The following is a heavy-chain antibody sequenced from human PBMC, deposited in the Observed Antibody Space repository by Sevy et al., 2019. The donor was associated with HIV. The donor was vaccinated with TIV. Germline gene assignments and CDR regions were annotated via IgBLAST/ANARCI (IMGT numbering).Heavy chain of an antibody. D-gene: IGHD4-17*01. CDR1: GGTFSSYA. CDR3: ASAYGDYGRSVDPPFDY. J-gene: IGHJ4*02. Sequence: ASVKVSCKASGGTFSSYAISWVRQAPGQGLEWMGGIIPIFGTANYAQKFQGRVTITADESTSTAYMELSSLRAEDTAVYYCASAYGDYGRSVDPPFDYWGQGTLVTVSS. V-gene: IGHV1-69*13. CDR2: IIPIFGTA.